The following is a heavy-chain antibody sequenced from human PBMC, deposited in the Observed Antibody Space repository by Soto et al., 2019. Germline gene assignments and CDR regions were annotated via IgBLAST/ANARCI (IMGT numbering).Heavy chain of an antibody. D-gene: IGHD3-10*01. CDR1: GDSVSSNTAA. V-gene: IGHV6-1*01. J-gene: IGHJ4*02. CDR3: ARNYYGSGSYYSSFDY. CDR2: TYHNSTWYT. Sequence: QVQLQQSGPGLVKPSQTLSLTCAISGDSVSSNTAAWNWIRQSPSRGLEWLGRTYHNSTWYTDYAVSVKSRMTINADTSKNHFSLNLNSVTPEDTALYYCARNYYGSGSYYSSFDYWGQGTLVTVSS.